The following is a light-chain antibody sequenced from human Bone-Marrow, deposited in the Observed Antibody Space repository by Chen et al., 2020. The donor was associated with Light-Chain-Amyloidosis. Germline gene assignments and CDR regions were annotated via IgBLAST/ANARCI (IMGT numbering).Light chain of an antibody. CDR3: SSFTSSSSYV. Sequence: QSALTQPVSVSGSPGQSITISCTGTSGDVGTYNYVSWYQQHPGKAPKVMIYAVSNRPSGVSNRFSGYKSGNTASLTISGLQAEDEADYYCSSFTSSSSYVFGPGTKVTVL. V-gene: IGLV2-14*01. CDR2: AVS. CDR1: SGDVGTYNY. J-gene: IGLJ1*01.